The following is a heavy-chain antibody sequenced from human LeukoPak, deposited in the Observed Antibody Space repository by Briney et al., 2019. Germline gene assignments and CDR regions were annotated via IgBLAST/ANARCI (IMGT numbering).Heavy chain of an antibody. CDR2: ISYDGSNK. CDR1: AFTFSIYG. CDR3: ARESRLDY. V-gene: IGHV3-30*01. Sequence: GRSLTPACAASAFTFSIYGMRSVRHAPRRGLELVAVISYDGSNKYYADSVKGLFTISRDNSKNTLYLQMNSLRAEDTAVYYCARESRLDYWGQGTLVTVSS. J-gene: IGHJ4*02. D-gene: IGHD3-16*01.